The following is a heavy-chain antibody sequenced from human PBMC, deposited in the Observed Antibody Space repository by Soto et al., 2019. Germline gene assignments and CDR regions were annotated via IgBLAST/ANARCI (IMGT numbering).Heavy chain of an antibody. CDR2: ISFNNGDT. Sequence: QVQLVQSGPEVKKPGASVKVSCKTSGYTFSSYTISWVRQAPGQGLEWMGWISFNNGDTKSAQKFQGRVTMTTDTSTSTAHMELRSLRSDDTAVYYCARDRDVVLVPPPTYDYYYYGMDVWGQGTTVTVSS. V-gene: IGHV1-18*04. CDR1: GYTFSSYT. D-gene: IGHD2-8*02. CDR3: ARDRDVVLVPPPTYDYYYYGMDV. J-gene: IGHJ6*02.